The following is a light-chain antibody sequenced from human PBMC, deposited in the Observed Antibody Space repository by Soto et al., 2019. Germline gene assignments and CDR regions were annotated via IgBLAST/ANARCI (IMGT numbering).Light chain of an antibody. CDR1: QSISAY. V-gene: IGKV1-39*01. Sequence: DIQMTQSPSSLSASVGDRVTITCRASQSISAYLNWYQKKSGTAPRLLISAASSLQSGVPARFSGSGSGTDFTLTISSLQSEDTATYYCQQSYSTLLSFGGGTKVDIK. CDR3: QQSYSTLLS. J-gene: IGKJ4*01. CDR2: AAS.